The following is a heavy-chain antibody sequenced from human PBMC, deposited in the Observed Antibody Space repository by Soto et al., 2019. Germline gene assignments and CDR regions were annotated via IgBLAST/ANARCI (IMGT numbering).Heavy chain of an antibody. Sequence: QLQLQESGPGLVKPSETLSLTCAVTGASITRGGFHWGWLRQSPGQGLAWIGSLYCGSTYYNPSLMSRVTISADTSKNDCTLRLTSVTAADTAVYCCARRGSGHTFDYWGQGTLVTVSS. D-gene: IGHD3-10*01. CDR3: ARRGSGHTFDY. J-gene: IGHJ4*02. CDR1: GASITRGGFH. CDR2: LYCGST. V-gene: IGHV4-39*02.